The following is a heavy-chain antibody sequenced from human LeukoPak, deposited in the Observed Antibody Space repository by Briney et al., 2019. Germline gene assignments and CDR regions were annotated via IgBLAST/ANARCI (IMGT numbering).Heavy chain of an antibody. CDR3: ARVDGWDSSSWSYYFDY. V-gene: IGHV1-46*01. Sequence: ASVKVFCKASGYTFTSYYMHWVRQAPGQGLEWMGIINPSGGSTSYAQKFQGRVTMTRDTSTSTVYMELSSLRSEDTAVYYCARVDGWDSSSWSYYFDYWGQGTLVTVSS. J-gene: IGHJ4*02. CDR1: GYTFTSYY. CDR2: INPSGGST. D-gene: IGHD6-13*01.